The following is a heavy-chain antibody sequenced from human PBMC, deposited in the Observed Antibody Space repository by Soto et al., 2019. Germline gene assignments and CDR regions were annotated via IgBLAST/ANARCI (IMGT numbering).Heavy chain of an antibody. V-gene: IGHV3-21*01. CDR3: ARDPIAAHGYYYYYGMDV. CDR1: GFIFSTYT. D-gene: IGHD6-13*01. CDR2: ISSRRNI. J-gene: IGHJ6*02. Sequence: GGSLRLSCAASGFIFSTYTMNWVRQAPGKGPEWVSSISSRRNIYYADSVKGRFTISRDNSKNTLYLQMNSLRAEDTAVYYCARDPIAAHGYYYYYGMDVWGQGTTVTVSS.